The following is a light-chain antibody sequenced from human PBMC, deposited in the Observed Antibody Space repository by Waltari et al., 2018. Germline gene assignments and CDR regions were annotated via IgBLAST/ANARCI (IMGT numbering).Light chain of an antibody. CDR2: EVS. J-gene: IGLJ1*01. Sequence: QSALTQPASVSGSPGQSITISCTGTSSDGGGYKYVSWYQQHPGKAPKLMIYEVSNRPSGVSTRFSGSKSGNTASLTISGLQAEDEADYYCNSYTSSATYVFGTGTKVTVL. V-gene: IGLV2-14*01. CDR1: SSDGGGYKY. CDR3: NSYTSSATYV.